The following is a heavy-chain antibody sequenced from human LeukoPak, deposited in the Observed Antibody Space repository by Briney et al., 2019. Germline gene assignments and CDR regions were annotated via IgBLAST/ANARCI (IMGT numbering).Heavy chain of an antibody. V-gene: IGHV1-69*06. D-gene: IGHD2-15*01. J-gene: IGHJ5*02. CDR3: ARGCSGGSYLLWFDP. Sequence: SVRVSCKASGGTFSSYAISWVRQAPGQGLEWMGGIIPIFGTANYAQKFQGRVTITADKSTSTAYMELSSLRSEDTAVYYCARGCSGGSYLLWFDPWGQGTLVTVSS. CDR1: GGTFSSYA. CDR2: IIPIFGTA.